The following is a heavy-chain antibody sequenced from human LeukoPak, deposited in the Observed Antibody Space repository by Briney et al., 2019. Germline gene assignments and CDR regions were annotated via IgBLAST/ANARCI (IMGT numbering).Heavy chain of an antibody. V-gene: IGHV3-48*01. CDR3: ARDESSSWYYEYYFDY. CDR2: ISSSSSTI. J-gene: IGHJ4*02. CDR1: GFTFSSYS. D-gene: IGHD6-13*01. Sequence: PGGSLRLSCAASGFTFSSYSMNWVRQAPGKGLEWVSYISSSSSTIYYADSVKGRFTISRDNAKNSLYLQMNSLRAEDTAVYYCARDESSSWYYEYYFDYWGQGTLVTVSS.